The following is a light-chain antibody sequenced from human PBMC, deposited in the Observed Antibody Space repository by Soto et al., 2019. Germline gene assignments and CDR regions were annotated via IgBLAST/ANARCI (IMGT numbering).Light chain of an antibody. CDR3: QKYDSLPFT. CDR1: QDISNY. Sequence: DIQMTQSPSSLSASVGDSVTITCRASQDISNYLAWFQQRPGKPPKLLIYAASTLESGVPSRFSVGRSGTDFNLSISSLQPEDVATFYCQKYDSLPFTFGPGTKVDIK. V-gene: IGKV1-27*01. CDR2: AAS. J-gene: IGKJ3*01.